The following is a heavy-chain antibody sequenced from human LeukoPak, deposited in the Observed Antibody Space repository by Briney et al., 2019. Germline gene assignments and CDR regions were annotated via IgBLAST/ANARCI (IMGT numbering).Heavy chain of an antibody. CDR3: TPIDMSPPG. CDR1: GFIFRNYA. CDR2: ISHDGRNK. Sequence: GRSLRLSCAASGFIFRNYAMHWVRQAPGKGLEWVAVISHDGRNKNYADSVKGRFTISRDNSKNTLYLQMNSLKTEDTAVYYCTPIDMSPPGWGQGTLVTVSS. J-gene: IGHJ4*02. D-gene: IGHD3-16*02. V-gene: IGHV3-30*04.